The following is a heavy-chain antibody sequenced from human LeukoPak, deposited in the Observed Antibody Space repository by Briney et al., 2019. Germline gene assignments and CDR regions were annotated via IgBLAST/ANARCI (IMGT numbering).Heavy chain of an antibody. CDR1: GGSISSGGYY. CDR3: ASLSLLAYCSGGSCHRLFDY. Sequence: SETLSLTCTVSGGSISSGGYYWSWIRQPPGKGLEWIGYIYHSGSTYDNPSLKSRVTMSVDRSKNQFSLKLSSVTAADTAVYYCASLSLLAYCSGGSCHRLFDYWGQGTLVTVSS. CDR2: IYHSGST. V-gene: IGHV4-30-2*01. D-gene: IGHD2-15*01. J-gene: IGHJ4*02.